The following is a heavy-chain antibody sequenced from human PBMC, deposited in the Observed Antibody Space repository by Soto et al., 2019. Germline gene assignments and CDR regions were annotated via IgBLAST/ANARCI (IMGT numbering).Heavy chain of an antibody. CDR1: GGTFSIDT. Sequence: QVQLVQSGAEVKKPGSSVKVSCEASGGTFSIDTISWVRQAPGQGLEWMGGSANSAQKFQGRLTVTADESTSTVYLQLSRLTSEDTAVYYCAREGPPDIAWFDPWGQGTLVSVSS. D-gene: IGHD2-15*01. CDR3: AREGPPDIAWFDP. J-gene: IGHJ5*02. V-gene: IGHV1-69*01. CDR2: SA.